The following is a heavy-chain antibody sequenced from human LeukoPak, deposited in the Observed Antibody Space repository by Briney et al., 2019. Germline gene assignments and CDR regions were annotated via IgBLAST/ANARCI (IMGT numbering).Heavy chain of an antibody. CDR3: ARVAYCGGDRYSLDYYYMDV. V-gene: IGHV3-74*01. D-gene: IGHD2-21*02. J-gene: IGHJ6*03. CDR1: GFTLRNYW. Sequence: PGGSLRLSCAASGFTLRNYWMHWVRQTPGKGLLWVSRINGDGTSATYAGSVKGRFTISRDNAKNTLYLQMNSLRAGDTAVYYCARVAYCGGDRYSLDYYYMDVWGKGTTATVSS. CDR2: INGDGTSA.